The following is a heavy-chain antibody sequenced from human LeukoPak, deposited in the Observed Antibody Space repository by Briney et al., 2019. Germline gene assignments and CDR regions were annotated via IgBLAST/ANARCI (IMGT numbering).Heavy chain of an antibody. CDR1: GGSISSGDYY. CDR2: IYYSGST. D-gene: IGHD3-3*01. J-gene: IGHJ5*02. V-gene: IGHV4-30-4*02. CDR3: ARVVGRAVRYYDFWSGRSA. Sequence: SETLSLTCTVSGGSISSGDYYWSWIRQPPGKGLEWIGYIYYSGSTYYNPSLKSRVTISVDTSKNQFSLKLSSVTAADTAVYYCARVVGRAVRYYDFWSGRSAWGQGTLVTVSS.